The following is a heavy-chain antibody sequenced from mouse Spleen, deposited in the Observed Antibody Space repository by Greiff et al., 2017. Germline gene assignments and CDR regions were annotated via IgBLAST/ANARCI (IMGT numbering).Heavy chain of an antibody. J-gene: IGHJ4*01. Sequence: QVQLQQPGAELVKPGASVKMSCKASGYTFTSYWITWVKQRPGQGLEWIGDNYPGSGSTNYNEKFKSKATLTVDTSSSTAYMQLSSLTSEDSAVYYCARRGLYYDYDYYAMDYWGQGTSVTVSS. D-gene: IGHD2-4*01. CDR1: GYTFTSYW. CDR3: ARRGLYYDYDYYAMDY. CDR2: NYPGSGST. V-gene: IGHV1-55*01.